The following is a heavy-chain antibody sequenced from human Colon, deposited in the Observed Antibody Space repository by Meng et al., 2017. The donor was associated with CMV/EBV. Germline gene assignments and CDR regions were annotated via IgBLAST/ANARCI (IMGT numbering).Heavy chain of an antibody. CDR1: GFTFSAYT. D-gene: IGHD1-7*01. CDR2: INGGSRKT. V-gene: IGHV3-23*01. Sequence: GESLKISCEASGFTFSAYTMNWVRQAPGKGLEWVSAINGGSRKTYYADSVKGRFTISRDDSKNTLFLQMSSLTADDTAIYYCVTGTTGYFDLWGQGTLVTVSS. CDR3: VTGTTGYFDL. J-gene: IGHJ4*02.